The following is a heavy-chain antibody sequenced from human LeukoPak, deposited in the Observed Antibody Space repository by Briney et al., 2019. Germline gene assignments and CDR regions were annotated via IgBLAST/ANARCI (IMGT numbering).Heavy chain of an antibody. D-gene: IGHD6-19*01. CDR3: ARDRSSGWPYYFDY. Sequence: GGSLRLSCAASGFTFSSYAMHWVRQAPGKGLEWVAVISYDGSNKYYADSVKGRFTITRDNSKNTLYLQMNSLRAEDTAVYYFARDRSSGWPYYFDYWGQGTLVTVSS. V-gene: IGHV3-30*04. CDR1: GFTFSSYA. CDR2: ISYDGSNK. J-gene: IGHJ4*02.